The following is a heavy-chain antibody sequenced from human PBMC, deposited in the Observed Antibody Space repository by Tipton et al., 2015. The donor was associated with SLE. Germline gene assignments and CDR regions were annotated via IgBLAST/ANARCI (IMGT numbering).Heavy chain of an antibody. CDR3: TRVARGGFDY. CDR2: IYYSGRT. D-gene: IGHD2-15*01. V-gene: IGHV4-59*01. CDR1: GDSISGYY. Sequence: LVKPTETLSLNCTVSGDSISGYYWTWIRQPPGKGLEWIGDIYYSGRTTYSPSLKSRVTMSVDTSQNQFSLNLSSVTAADTAVYFCTRVARGGFDYWGQGTLVTVSS. J-gene: IGHJ4*02.